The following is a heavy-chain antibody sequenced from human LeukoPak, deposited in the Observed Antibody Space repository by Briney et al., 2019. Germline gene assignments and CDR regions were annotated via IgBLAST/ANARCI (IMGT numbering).Heavy chain of an antibody. CDR2: IYYSGNT. J-gene: IGHJ4*02. CDR3: ARRATGRGTFYFDY. V-gene: IGHV4-59*08. D-gene: IGHD3-16*01. Sequence: SETLSLTCTVSGGSISTYYWTWIRQPPGKGLEWIGYIYYSGNTNYNPALKSRVTISLDTSRNQFSLKLNSVTAADTAVYYCARRATGRGTFYFDYWGQGSLVIVSS. CDR1: GGSISTYY.